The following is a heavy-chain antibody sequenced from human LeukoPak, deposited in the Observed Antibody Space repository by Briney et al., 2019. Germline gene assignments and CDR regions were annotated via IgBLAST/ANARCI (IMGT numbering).Heavy chain of an antibody. Sequence: PSETLSLTCTVSGGSISSSSYYWGWIRQPPGKELEWIGSIYYSGSTYYNPSLKSRLTISVDTSKNPFSLKLSSVTAADTAVYYCARRGSGGSEFDYWGQGTLVTVSS. CDR1: GGSISSSSYY. V-gene: IGHV4-39*01. CDR3: ARRGSGGSEFDY. J-gene: IGHJ4*02. D-gene: IGHD6-25*01. CDR2: IYYSGST.